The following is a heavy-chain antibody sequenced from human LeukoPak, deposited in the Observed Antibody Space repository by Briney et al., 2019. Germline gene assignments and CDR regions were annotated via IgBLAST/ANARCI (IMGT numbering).Heavy chain of an antibody. CDR2: ISFDGNIK. V-gene: IGHV3-30*18. CDR3: AEDSGPWFGEDYYGMDV. CDR1: GFTFSSYG. Sequence: PGGSLRPSCAASGFTFSSYGMHWVRQAPGKGLEWVTVISFDGNIKYYADSVKGRFTISRDSSKNTLYLQMNSLRAEDTAVYYCAEDSGPWFGEDYYGMDVWGQGTTVTVSS. D-gene: IGHD3-10*01. J-gene: IGHJ6*02.